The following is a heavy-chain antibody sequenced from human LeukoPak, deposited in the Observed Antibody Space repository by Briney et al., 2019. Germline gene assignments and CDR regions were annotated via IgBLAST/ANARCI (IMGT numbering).Heavy chain of an antibody. CDR3: AREGSYYGSGSYSTSNWFDP. D-gene: IGHD3-10*01. V-gene: IGHV1-18*01. J-gene: IGHJ5*02. CDR2: ISAYNGNT. CDR1: GYTFTSYG. Sequence: ASVKVSCKASGYTFTSYGISWVRQAPGQGLEWMGWISAYNGNTNYAQKLQGRVTMTTDTSTSTAYMELRSLRSDDTAVYYCAREGSYYGSGSYSTSNWFDPWGQGTLVTVSS.